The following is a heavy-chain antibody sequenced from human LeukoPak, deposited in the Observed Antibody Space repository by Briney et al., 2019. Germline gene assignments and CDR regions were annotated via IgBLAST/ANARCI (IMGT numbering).Heavy chain of an antibody. Sequence: GGSLRLSCTGSGVSFGDHSMSWVRQAPGKGLEWVGFITSKPYGEASHYAASVSGRFSFSGDDSKSIAYLQMNSLKTEDTAVYYCVRHDGMVLPVWGQGTLVTVSS. J-gene: IGHJ4*02. V-gene: IGHV3-49*04. CDR1: GVSFGDHS. CDR3: VRHDGMVLPV. CDR2: ITSKPYGEAS. D-gene: IGHD3-3*01.